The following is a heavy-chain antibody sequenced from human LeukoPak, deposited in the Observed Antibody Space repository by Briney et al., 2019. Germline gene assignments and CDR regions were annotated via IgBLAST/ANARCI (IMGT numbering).Heavy chain of an antibody. V-gene: IGHV1-8*03. D-gene: IGHD6-13*01. J-gene: IGHJ4*02. CDR2: MNPNSGNT. Sequence: GASVKVSCKASGYTFTSYDINWLRQATRQGLEWMGWMNPNSGNTGYAQNFQGRVTITRNTSISTAYMELSSLRSEDTAVYYCARYSSWDFEYWGQGTLVTVSS. CDR1: GYTFTSYD. CDR3: ARYSSWDFEY.